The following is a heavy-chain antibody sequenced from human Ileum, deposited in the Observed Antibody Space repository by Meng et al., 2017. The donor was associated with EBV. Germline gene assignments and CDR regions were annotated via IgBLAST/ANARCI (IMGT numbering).Heavy chain of an antibody. CDR2: IKRGGNT. D-gene: IGHD1-1*01. CDR1: GLTVSSNH. V-gene: IGHV3-53*01. CDR3: VGGNWNQGFFDY. Sequence: VQLGGSGEDWIQPGGSLRVCCAASGLTVSSNHMSWVRQAPGKGLEWVSLIKRGGNTYYADSVKGRFAISRDNSKNTLYLQMNSLSAEDTAVYYCVGGNWNQGFFDYWGQGTLVTVSS. J-gene: IGHJ4*02.